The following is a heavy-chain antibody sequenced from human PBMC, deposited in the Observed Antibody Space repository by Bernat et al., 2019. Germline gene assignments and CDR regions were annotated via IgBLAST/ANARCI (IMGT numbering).Heavy chain of an antibody. J-gene: IGHJ4*02. D-gene: IGHD3-3*01. CDR2: ISGSGGST. CDR3: TTGLIYDFWSGYLY. V-gene: IGHV3-23*01. CDR1: GFTFSSYA. Sequence: EVQLLESGGGLVQPGGSLRLSCAASGFTFSSYAMSWVRQAPGKGLEWVSAISGSGGSTYYADSVKGRFTISRDDSKNTAYLQMNSLKTEDTAVYYCTTGLIYDFWSGYLYWGQGTLVTVSS.